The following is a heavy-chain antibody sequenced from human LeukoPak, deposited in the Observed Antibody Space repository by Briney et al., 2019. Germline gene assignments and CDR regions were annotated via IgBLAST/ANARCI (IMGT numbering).Heavy chain of an antibody. CDR2: IKQDGSEK. D-gene: IGHD2-15*01. CDR3: AREPVVAATSEGFDY. V-gene: IGHV3-7*01. Sequence: GGSLRLSCAASGFTFSSYWMSWVRQAPGKGLEWVANIKQDGSEKYYVDSVKGRFTISRDNAKNSLYLQMNSLRAEDTAVYYCAREPVVAATSEGFDYWGQGTLVTVSS. J-gene: IGHJ4*02. CDR1: GFTFSSYW.